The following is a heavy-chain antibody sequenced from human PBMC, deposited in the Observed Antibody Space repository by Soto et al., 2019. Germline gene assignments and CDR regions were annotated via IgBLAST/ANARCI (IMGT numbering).Heavy chain of an antibody. Sequence: PGGSLRLSCAASGFTFSNYAMHWVRQAPGKGLEWVTVISYDGSNKYYADSVKGRFTISRDNSKNTLYLQMNSLRTEDTAVYYCARDPEDNAGGYSYYFDYWGQGTLVTVSS. CDR3: ARDPEDNAGGYSYYFDY. J-gene: IGHJ4*02. D-gene: IGHD3-22*01. V-gene: IGHV3-30-3*01. CDR1: GFTFSNYA. CDR2: ISYDGSNK.